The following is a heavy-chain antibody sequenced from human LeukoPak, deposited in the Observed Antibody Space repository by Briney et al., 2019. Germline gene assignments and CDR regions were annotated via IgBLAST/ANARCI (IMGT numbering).Heavy chain of an antibody. CDR1: GYTFTSYG. J-gene: IGHJ6*03. Sequence: ASVKVSCKASGYTFTSYGISWVRQAPGQGLEWMGWISAYNGNTNYAQKLQGRVTMTTDTSTSTAYMELRSLRSDDTAVYYCARDVSAPEDYYYYYYMDVWGKGTTVTVSS. V-gene: IGHV1-18*01. D-gene: IGHD1-14*01. CDR3: ARDVSAPEDYYYYYYMDV. CDR2: ISAYNGNT.